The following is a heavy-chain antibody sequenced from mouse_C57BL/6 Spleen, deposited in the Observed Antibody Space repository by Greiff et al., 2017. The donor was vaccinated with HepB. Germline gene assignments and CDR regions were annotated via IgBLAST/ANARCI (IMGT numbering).Heavy chain of an antibody. J-gene: IGHJ4*01. CDR1: GFTFSDYG. CDR3: GRGGYGMDY. Sequence: EVKLVESGGGLVKPGGSLKLSCAASGFTFSDYGMHWVRQAPEKGLEWVAYISSGSSTIYYADTVKGRFTISRDNAKNTQFLQRASLGSEDTAMYYGGRGGYGMDYWGQGTSGTVSS. CDR2: ISSGSSTI. V-gene: IGHV5-17*01.